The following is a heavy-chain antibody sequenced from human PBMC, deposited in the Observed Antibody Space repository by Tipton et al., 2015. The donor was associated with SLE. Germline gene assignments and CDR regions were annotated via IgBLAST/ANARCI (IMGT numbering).Heavy chain of an antibody. CDR1: GYTFTSYY. CDR3: ARSSMVTGSALEI. Sequence: QSGAEVKKPGASVKVSCKASGYTFTSYYMHWVRQAPGQGLEWMGIINPSGGSTSYAQKFQGRVTMTRDTTTSTVYMELSSLRSEDTALYFCARSSMVTGSALEIWGEGTMVTVSS. J-gene: IGHJ3*02. CDR2: INPSGGST. D-gene: IGHD2-21*02. V-gene: IGHV1-46*01.